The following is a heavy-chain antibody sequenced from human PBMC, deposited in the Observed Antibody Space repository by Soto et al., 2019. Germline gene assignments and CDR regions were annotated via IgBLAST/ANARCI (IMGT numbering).Heavy chain of an antibody. CDR2: IYPGDSDT. J-gene: IGHJ4*02. CDR1: GYSFTSYW. Sequence: GESLKISCKGSGYSFTSYWIGWVRQMPGKGLEWMGIIYPGDSDTRYSPSFQGQVTISADKSISTAYLQWSSLKASDTAMYYCARPPVDTAMVTGDFYFDYWGQGTLVTVSS. D-gene: IGHD5-18*01. V-gene: IGHV5-51*01. CDR3: ARPPVDTAMVTGDFYFDY.